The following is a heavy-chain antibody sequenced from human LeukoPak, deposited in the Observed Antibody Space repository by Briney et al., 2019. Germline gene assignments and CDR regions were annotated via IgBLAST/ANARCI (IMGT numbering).Heavy chain of an antibody. Sequence: EASVKVSCKASGGTFSSYAISWVRQAPGQGLEWMGGIIPIFGTANYAQKFQGRVTITTDESTSTAYMELSSLRSEDTAVYYCARAVYDFWSGGDYYYYYMDVWGKGTTVTVSS. V-gene: IGHV1-69*05. D-gene: IGHD3-3*01. CDR2: IIPIFGTA. J-gene: IGHJ6*03. CDR3: ARAVYDFWSGGDYYYYYMDV. CDR1: GGTFSSYA.